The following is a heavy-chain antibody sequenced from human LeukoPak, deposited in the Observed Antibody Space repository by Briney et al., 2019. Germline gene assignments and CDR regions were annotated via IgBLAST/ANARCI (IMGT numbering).Heavy chain of an antibody. CDR1: GFTISSTD. V-gene: IGHV3-53*01. D-gene: IGHD4-17*01. Sequence: PGGSLRLSCAASGFTISSTDVNWVRQAPGRGLEWVSVLYSGATPYYADSVKGRLTIARDNSNNTLYLQMNSLRAEDTALYYCAKDQSPTTTVTPFDYWGQGTLVTVSS. CDR3: AKDQSPTTTVTPFDY. CDR2: LYSGATP. J-gene: IGHJ4*02.